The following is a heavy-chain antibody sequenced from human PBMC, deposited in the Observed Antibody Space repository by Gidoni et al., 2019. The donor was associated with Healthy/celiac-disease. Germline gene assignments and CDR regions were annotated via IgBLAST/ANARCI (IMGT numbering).Heavy chain of an antibody. D-gene: IGHD3-10*01. J-gene: IGHJ4*02. CDR3: ARDSSMVRGAFDY. Sequence: QVQLVQSGAEVKKPGASVKVSCKASGYTFTGYYMHWVRQAPGQGLEWMGWINPNRGGTNYAQKFQGRVTMTRDTSISTAYMELSRLRSDDTAVYYCARDSSMVRGAFDYWGQGTLVTVSS. CDR2: INPNRGGT. CDR1: GYTFTGYY. V-gene: IGHV1-2*02.